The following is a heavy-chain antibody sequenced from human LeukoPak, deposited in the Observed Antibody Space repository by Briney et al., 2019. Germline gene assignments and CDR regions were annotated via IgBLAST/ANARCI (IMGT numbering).Heavy chain of an antibody. V-gene: IGHV1-69*05. CDR2: IIPIFGTA. Sequence: SVKVSCTASGGTFSSYAISWVRQAPGQGLEWMGGIIPIFGTANYAQKFQGRVTITTDESTSTAYMELSSLRSEDTAVYYCARDGPYYYDSSGYDDAFDIWGQGTMVTVSS. CDR3: ARDGPYYYDSSGYDDAFDI. J-gene: IGHJ3*02. D-gene: IGHD3-22*01. CDR1: GGTFSSYA.